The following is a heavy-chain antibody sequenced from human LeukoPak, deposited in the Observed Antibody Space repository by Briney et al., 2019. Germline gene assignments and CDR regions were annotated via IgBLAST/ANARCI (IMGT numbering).Heavy chain of an antibody. V-gene: IGHV3-53*01. CDR2: IYSGGST. J-gene: IGHJ6*02. CDR1: GFTFSSYA. CDR3: ARDLRAYGMDV. Sequence: PGRSLRLSCAASGFTFSSYAMHWVRQAPGKGLEWVSVIYSGGSTYYADSVKGRFTISRDNSKNTLYLQMNSLRAEDTAVYYCARDLRAYGMDVWGQGTTVTVSS.